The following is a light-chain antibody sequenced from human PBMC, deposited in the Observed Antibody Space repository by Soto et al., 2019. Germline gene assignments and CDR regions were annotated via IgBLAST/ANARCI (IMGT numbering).Light chain of an antibody. CDR1: QGISSY. Sequence: DLPLTQSPSFLSASVGDRVTITCRASQGISSYLAWYQQIPGKAPNLLIYAASTLQSGVPSRFSGSGSGTEFTLTISSLQPEDFATYYCHQLNSYPHTFGQGTRLEMK. CDR2: AAS. J-gene: IGKJ5*01. V-gene: IGKV1-9*01. CDR3: HQLNSYPHT.